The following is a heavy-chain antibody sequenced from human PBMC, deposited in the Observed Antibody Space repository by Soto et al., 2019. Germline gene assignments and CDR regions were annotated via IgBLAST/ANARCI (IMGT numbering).Heavy chain of an antibody. D-gene: IGHD6-13*01. CDR2: IIPIFGTA. J-gene: IGHJ4*02. CDR1: GGTFSSYA. V-gene: IGHV1-69*01. Sequence: QVQLVQSGAEVKKPGSSVKVSCKASGGTFSSYAISWVRQAPGQGLEWMGGIIPIFGTANYAQKFQGRVTITADESTSTAYMELNSLRSEDTAVYYCARLSGIAAAGSFDYWGQGTLVTVSS. CDR3: ARLSGIAAAGSFDY.